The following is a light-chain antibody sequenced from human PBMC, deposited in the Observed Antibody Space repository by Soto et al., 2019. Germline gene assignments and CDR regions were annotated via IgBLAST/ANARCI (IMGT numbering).Light chain of an antibody. CDR1: SSNIGNNY. J-gene: IGLJ2*01. Sequence: QSVLTQPPSVSAAPGQKVSISCSGSSSNIGNNYVSWYQHLPGTAPKLLIYDNNKRPSVIPDRFSGSKSGTSATLGITGLLTGDEAEYFCGTWDSSLTAVVFGGGTKLTVL. CDR2: DNN. V-gene: IGLV1-51*01. CDR3: GTWDSSLTAVV.